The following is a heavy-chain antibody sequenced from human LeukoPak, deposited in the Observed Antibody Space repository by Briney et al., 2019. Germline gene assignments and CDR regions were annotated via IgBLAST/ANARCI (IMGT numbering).Heavy chain of an antibody. V-gene: IGHV3-11*04. CDR3: AREYYDSSGYYYFDY. Sequence: GGSLRLSCAASGFTFSDYYMSWIRRAPGKGLEWVSYISSSGSTIYYADSVKGRFTISRDNAKNSLYLQMNSLRAEDTAVYYCAREYYDSSGYYYFDYWGQGTLVTVSS. CDR2: ISSSGSTI. J-gene: IGHJ4*02. CDR1: GFTFSDYY. D-gene: IGHD3-22*01.